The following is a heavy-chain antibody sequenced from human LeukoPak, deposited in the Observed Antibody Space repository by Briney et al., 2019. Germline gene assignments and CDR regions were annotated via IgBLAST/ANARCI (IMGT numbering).Heavy chain of an antibody. CDR3: ARRRVYYYYYGMDV. Sequence: ASVKVSCKASGGTFSSYAISWVRQAPGQGLEWMGRIIPIFGIANYAQKFQGRVTITADKSTSTAYMELSSLRSEDTAVYYCARRRVYYYYYGMDVWGQGTTVTVSS. CDR2: IIPIFGIA. J-gene: IGHJ6*02. CDR1: GGTFSSYA. V-gene: IGHV1-69*04.